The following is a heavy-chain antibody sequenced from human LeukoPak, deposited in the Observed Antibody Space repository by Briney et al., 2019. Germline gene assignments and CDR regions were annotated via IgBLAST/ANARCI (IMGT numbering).Heavy chain of an antibody. V-gene: IGHV3-23*01. Sequence: GGSLRLSCAASGFTFSSYAMSWVRQAPGKGLEWVSAISGSGGSTYYADSVKGRFTISRDNSKNTLYLQMNSLRAEDMAVYYCAKDKSYSSQCFDYWGQGTLVTVSS. D-gene: IGHD1-26*01. J-gene: IGHJ4*02. CDR2: ISGSGGST. CDR3: AKDKSYSSQCFDY. CDR1: GFTFSSYA.